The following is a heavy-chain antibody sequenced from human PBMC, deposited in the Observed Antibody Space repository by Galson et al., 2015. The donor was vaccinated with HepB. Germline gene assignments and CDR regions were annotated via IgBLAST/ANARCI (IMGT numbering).Heavy chain of an antibody. V-gene: IGHV1-8*01. CDR1: RYTFTSYD. Sequence: SVKVSCKASRYTFTSYDINWVRQATGQGLEWMGWMNPNSGNTGYAQKFQGRVTMTRNTSISTAYMELSSLRSEDTAVYYCARVKGQQLPRAIDYWGQGTLVTVSS. CDR3: ARVKGQQLPRAIDY. J-gene: IGHJ4*02. D-gene: IGHD6-13*01. CDR2: MNPNSGNT.